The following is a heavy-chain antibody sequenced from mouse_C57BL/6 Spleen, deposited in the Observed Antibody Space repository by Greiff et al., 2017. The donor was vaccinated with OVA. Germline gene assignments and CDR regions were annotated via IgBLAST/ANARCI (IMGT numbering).Heavy chain of an antibody. Sequence: QVQLQQPGAELVMPGASVKLSCKASGYTFTSYWMHWVKQRPGQGLEWIGEIDPSDSYTKYNQKFKGKSTLTVDKSSSTAFMQLSSLTSEDSAVYYCARASSYYSNSWFAYWGQGTLVTVSA. CDR1: GYTFTSYW. CDR2: IDPSDSYT. CDR3: ARASSYYSNSWFAY. J-gene: IGHJ3*01. D-gene: IGHD2-5*01. V-gene: IGHV1-69*01.